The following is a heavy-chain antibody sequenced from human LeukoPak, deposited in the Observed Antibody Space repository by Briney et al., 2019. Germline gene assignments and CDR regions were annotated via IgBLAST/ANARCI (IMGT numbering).Heavy chain of an antibody. CDR1: GFSFSRYE. CDR2: ISGSGTTI. J-gene: IGHJ4*02. V-gene: IGHV3-48*03. CDR3: GRDTDFDY. Sequence: PGRSLRLSCAASGFSFSRYEMNWVRQAPGKGLEWISYISGSGTTIHYADSARGRFTISRDNSKNSLYLQMNSLRAEDTAVYYCGRDTDFDYWGQGTLVTVSS.